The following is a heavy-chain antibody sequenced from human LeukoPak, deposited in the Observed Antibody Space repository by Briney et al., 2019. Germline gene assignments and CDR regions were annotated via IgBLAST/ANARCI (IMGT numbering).Heavy chain of an antibody. D-gene: IGHD6-6*01. CDR1: GFTFSSYA. V-gene: IGHV3-30-3*01. Sequence: PGGSLRLSCAASGFTFSSYAMHWVRQAPGKGLEWVAVISYDGSNKYYADSVKGRFTISRDNPKNTLYLQMNSLRAEDTAVYYCALRGGYSSSFDYWGQGTLVTVSS. CDR3: ALRGGYSSSFDY. J-gene: IGHJ4*02. CDR2: ISYDGSNK.